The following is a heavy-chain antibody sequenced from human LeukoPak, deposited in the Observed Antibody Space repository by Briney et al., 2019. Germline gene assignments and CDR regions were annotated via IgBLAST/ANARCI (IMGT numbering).Heavy chain of an antibody. Sequence: ASVKVSCKASGYTFTCYYMHWVRQAPGQGLEWMGWINPSSGGTNYIQKFQGRVTMTRDTSISTAYMELSGLRSDDTAVYYCARNFCSGDSCYHDYWGQGTLVTVSS. V-gene: IGHV1-2*02. CDR2: INPSSGGT. D-gene: IGHD2-15*01. CDR1: GYTFTCYY. CDR3: ARNFCSGDSCYHDY. J-gene: IGHJ4*02.